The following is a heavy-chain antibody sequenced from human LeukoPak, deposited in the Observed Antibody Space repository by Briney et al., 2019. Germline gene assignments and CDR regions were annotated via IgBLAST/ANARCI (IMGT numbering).Heavy chain of an antibody. V-gene: IGHV4-39*01. CDR1: GGSISSSSYY. D-gene: IGHD2-2*01. CDR3: ARHYRCSSTSCYAGNFDY. CDR2: IYYSGST. Sequence: SETLSLTCTVSGGSISSSSYYWGWIRQPPGKGLEWIGSIYYSGSTYYNPSLKSRVTISVDTSKNQFSLKLSSVTAADTAVYYCARHYRCSSTSCYAGNFDYWGQGTLVTVSS. J-gene: IGHJ4*02.